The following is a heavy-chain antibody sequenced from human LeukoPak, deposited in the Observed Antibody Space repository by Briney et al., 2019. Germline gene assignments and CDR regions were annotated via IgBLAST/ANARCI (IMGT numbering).Heavy chain of an antibody. CDR2: INHSGSA. V-gene: IGHV4-34*01. CDR1: GGSFSGYY. Sequence: ASETLSLTCAVYGGSFSGYYWSWIRQPPGKGLEWIGEINHSGSANYNPSLKSRVTISVDTSKNQFSLKLSSVTAADTAVYYCGLGIFGVVPDYWGQGTLVTVSS. J-gene: IGHJ4*02. D-gene: IGHD3-3*01. CDR3: GLGIFGVVPDY.